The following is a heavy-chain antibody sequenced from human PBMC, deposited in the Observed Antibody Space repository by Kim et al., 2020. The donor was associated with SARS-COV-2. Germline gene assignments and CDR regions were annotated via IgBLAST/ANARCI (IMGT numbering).Heavy chain of an antibody. D-gene: IGHD3-22*01. J-gene: IGHJ4*02. CDR1: GGSISSSSYY. V-gene: IGHV4-39*07. CDR2: IYYSGST. Sequence: SETLSLTCTVSGGSISSSSYYWGWIRQPPGKGLEWIGSIYYSGSTYYNPSLKSRVTISVDTSKNQFSLKLSSVTAADTAVYYCASLDGYYYDSSGPEYWGQRTLVTVSS. CDR3: ASLDGYYYDSSGPEY.